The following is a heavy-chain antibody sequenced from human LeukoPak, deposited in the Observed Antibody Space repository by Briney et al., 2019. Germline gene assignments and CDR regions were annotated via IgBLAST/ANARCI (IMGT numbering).Heavy chain of an antibody. J-gene: IGHJ4*02. Sequence: GGSLRLSCAAAGVTFSSYWMSWVRQAPGKGLEWVANIKQDGSEKYYVDSVKGRFTISRDNAKNSLYLQMNSLRAEDTAVYYCASLRIWGQGTLVTVSS. CDR1: GVTFSSYW. CDR2: IKQDGSEK. CDR3: ASLRI. V-gene: IGHV3-7*01.